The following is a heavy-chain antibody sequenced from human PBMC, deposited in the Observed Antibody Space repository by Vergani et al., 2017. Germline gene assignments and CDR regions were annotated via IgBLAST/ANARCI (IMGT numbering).Heavy chain of an antibody. J-gene: IGHJ4*02. D-gene: IGHD6-13*01. CDR1: GYSFTSYW. CDR2: IDPSDSYT. CDR3: ARQNRIAQDY. V-gene: IGHV5-10-1*03. Sequence: EVQLVQSGAEVKKPGESLRISCKGSGYSFTSYWTSWVRQMPGKGLEWMGRIDPSDSYTKYSPSFQGHVTMSADKSISTAYLQWSSLKASDTAMYYCARQNRIAQDYWGQGTLVTVSS.